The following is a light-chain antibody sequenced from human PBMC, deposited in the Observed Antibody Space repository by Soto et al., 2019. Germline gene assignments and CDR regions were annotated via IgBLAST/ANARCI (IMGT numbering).Light chain of an antibody. J-gene: IGKJ1*01. CDR3: QQSYSTPRT. Sequence: DIQMTQSPSSLSASVGDRVTITCRARQSISSYLNWYQQKPGKAPKLLIYAASSVQSGVPSRFSGSGSGTDFTLTISSLQPEDFATYYCQQSYSTPRTFGQGTKVEIK. V-gene: IGKV1-39*01. CDR1: QSISSY. CDR2: AAS.